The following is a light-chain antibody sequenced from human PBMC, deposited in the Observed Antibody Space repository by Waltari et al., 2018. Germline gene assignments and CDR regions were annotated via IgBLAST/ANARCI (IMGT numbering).Light chain of an antibody. CDR3: QSYDISLSASV. J-gene: IGLJ6*01. CDR2: GNT. CDR1: SSNIGAGYA. Sequence: QSVLTQPPSVSGAPGPRVTISCTGSSSNIGAGYAVKWYQQFPGTAPKLLLHGNTNRPSGVPDRFSGSKSGTSGSLAITGLQAEDEADYYCQSYDISLSASVFGSGTKVTVL. V-gene: IGLV1-40*01.